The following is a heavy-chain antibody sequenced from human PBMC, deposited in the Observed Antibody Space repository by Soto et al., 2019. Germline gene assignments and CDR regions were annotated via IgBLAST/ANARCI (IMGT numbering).Heavy chain of an antibody. V-gene: IGHV3-30-3*01. CDR3: ASPPEYSGSYRDY. Sequence: QVQLVESGGGVVQPGRSLRLSCAASGFTFSSYAMHWVRQAPGKGLEWVAVISYDGSNKYYADSVKGRFTISRDNSKNTLYLQMNSLRAEDTAVYYCASPPEYSGSYRDYWGQGTLVTVSS. CDR1: GFTFSSYA. D-gene: IGHD1-26*01. J-gene: IGHJ4*02. CDR2: ISYDGSNK.